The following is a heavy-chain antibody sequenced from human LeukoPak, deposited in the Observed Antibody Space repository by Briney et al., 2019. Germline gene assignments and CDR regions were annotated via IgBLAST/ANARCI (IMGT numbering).Heavy chain of an antibody. D-gene: IGHD6-13*01. V-gene: IGHV1-18*01. CDR1: GYTFTSYG. J-gene: IGHJ4*02. CDR3: ARDRGLDSSFDY. CDR2: ISAYNGNT. Sequence: ASVKVPCKASGYTFTSYGISWVRQAPGQGLEWMGWISAYNGNTNYAQKLQDRVTMTTDTSTSTAYMELRSLRSDDTAVYYCARDRGLDSSFDYWGQGTLVTVSS.